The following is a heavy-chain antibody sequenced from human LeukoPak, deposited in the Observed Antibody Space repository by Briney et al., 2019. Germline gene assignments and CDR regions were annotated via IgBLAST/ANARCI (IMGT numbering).Heavy chain of an antibody. CDR1: GGSISSGGYY. V-gene: IGHV4-31*03. D-gene: IGHD6-13*01. CDR3: ATSDSSTWYNFDY. Sequence: SETLSLTCTVSGGSISSGGYYWNWIRQLPGKGLEWIGYIYYSGSTYYNPSLKSRVTISVDTSKNQFSLRLSSVTAADTAVYYCATSDSSTWYNFDYWRQGTLVTVSS. J-gene: IGHJ4*02. CDR2: IYYSGST.